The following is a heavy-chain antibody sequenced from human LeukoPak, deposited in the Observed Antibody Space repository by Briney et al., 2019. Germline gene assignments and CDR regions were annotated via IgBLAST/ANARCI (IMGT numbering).Heavy chain of an antibody. Sequence: GASVKVSCKASGYTFTGYYMHWVRQAPGQGLEWMGRINPNSGGTNYARKFQGRGTMTRDTSTSTAYMELSRLRSDDTAVYYCARDYYYCDSSGCYYNPYCFDYWGQGTLVTVSS. J-gene: IGHJ4*02. V-gene: IGHV1-2*06. CDR2: INPNSGGT. CDR3: ARDYYYCDSSGCYYNPYCFDY. CDR1: GYTFTGYY. D-gene: IGHD3-22*01.